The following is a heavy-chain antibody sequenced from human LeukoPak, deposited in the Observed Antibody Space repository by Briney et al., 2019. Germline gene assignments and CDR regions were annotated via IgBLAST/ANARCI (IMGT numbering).Heavy chain of an antibody. D-gene: IGHD2-15*01. V-gene: IGHV3-7*01. CDR2: IKQDGSEK. Sequence: PGGSLRLSCAASGFTFSSYWMSWVRQAPGKGLEWVANIKQDGSEKYHVDSVKGRFTISRANAKNSLYLQMNSLRAEDTAVYYCARDVYCSGGSCFASTPRFDYWGQGTLVTVSS. CDR1: GFTFSSYW. J-gene: IGHJ4*02. CDR3: ARDVYCSGGSCFASTPRFDY.